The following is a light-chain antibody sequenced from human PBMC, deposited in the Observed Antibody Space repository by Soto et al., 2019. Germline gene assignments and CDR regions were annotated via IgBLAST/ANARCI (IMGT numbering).Light chain of an antibody. V-gene: IGKV1-9*01. CDR3: QQLNAYPLT. CDR1: QGTSSY. Sequence: DIQLTQSPSFLSASVGDRVTITCRDSQGTSSYLAWFQQKPGRAPKLLIYGASTLQSGVPARFSGSGAGTEFTRTISNLQHEDFETDECQQLNAYPLTFGQGTRLEIK. CDR2: GAS. J-gene: IGKJ5*01.